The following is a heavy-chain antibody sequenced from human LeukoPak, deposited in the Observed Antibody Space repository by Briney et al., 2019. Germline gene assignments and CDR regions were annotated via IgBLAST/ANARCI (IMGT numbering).Heavy chain of an antibody. CDR3: ARDSGYSGYGSVDY. CDR1: GGSISNYY. Sequence: SETLSLTCTVSGGSISNYYWNWIRQPAGKGLEWIGRIYTSGTTNYNPSLKSRVSMSVDTSKNQFSLKLSSVTAADTAVYYCARDSGYSGYGSVDYWGQGTLVTVSS. V-gene: IGHV4-4*07. CDR2: IYTSGTT. D-gene: IGHD5-12*01. J-gene: IGHJ4*02.